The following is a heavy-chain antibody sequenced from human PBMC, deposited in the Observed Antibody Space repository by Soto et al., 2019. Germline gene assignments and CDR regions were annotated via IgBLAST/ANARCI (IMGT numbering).Heavy chain of an antibody. Sequence: TSEPRSLTCSVSGATINIFAYYWGWIREPSGKGLEWIGTVYYNENTYYNPSLRSRVAISVDTAKNQFSLNLRSVTAADTAVYFCARRERYYGSPGWFDPWGQGTLVTSP. J-gene: IGHJ5*01. CDR1: GATINIFAYY. V-gene: IGHV4-39*01. CDR3: ARRERYYGSPGWFDP. CDR2: VYYNENT. D-gene: IGHD3-10*01.